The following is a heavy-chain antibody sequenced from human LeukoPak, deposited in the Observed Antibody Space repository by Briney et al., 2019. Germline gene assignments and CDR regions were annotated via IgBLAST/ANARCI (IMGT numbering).Heavy chain of an antibody. D-gene: IGHD6-13*01. J-gene: IGHJ6*03. V-gene: IGHV4-61*05. Sequence: SETLSLTCTVSGGSISSSSYYWGWIRQPPGKGLEWIGYIYYSGSTNYNPSLKSRVTISVDTSKNQFSLKLSSVTAADTAVYYCARGTAAAVGYYYYYMDVWGKGTTVTISS. CDR3: ARGTAAAVGYYYYYMDV. CDR1: GGSISSSSYY. CDR2: IYYSGST.